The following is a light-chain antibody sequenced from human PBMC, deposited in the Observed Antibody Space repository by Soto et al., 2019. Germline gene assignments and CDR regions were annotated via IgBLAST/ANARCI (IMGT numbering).Light chain of an antibody. CDR1: QSISTW. CDR2: KAS. J-gene: IGKJ2*01. V-gene: IGKV1-5*03. Sequence: DIQMTQSPSTMSASVGDRVTITCLASQSISTWLAWYQQKPGKAPKLLIYKASSLESGVPARFSGSGSGTEFTLNISSLQPDDFATYYCQQYNTYRTFGQGTKLEMK. CDR3: QQYNTYRT.